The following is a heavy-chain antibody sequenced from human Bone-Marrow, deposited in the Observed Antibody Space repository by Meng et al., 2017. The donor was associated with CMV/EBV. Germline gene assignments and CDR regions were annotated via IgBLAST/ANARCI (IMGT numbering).Heavy chain of an antibody. J-gene: IGHJ5*01. CDR1: GFTFSSYA. CDR2: ISGSGDST. CDR3: TRDSGVGVVIDS. D-gene: IGHD3-3*01. V-gene: IGHV3-23*01. Sequence: GESLKISCAASGFTFSSYAMSWVRQAPGKGLEWVSAISGSGDSTYYADSVKGRFTISRDNAKNSLYLHMNSLRAEDTAVYYCTRDSGVGVVIDSWGQGTLVTVSS.